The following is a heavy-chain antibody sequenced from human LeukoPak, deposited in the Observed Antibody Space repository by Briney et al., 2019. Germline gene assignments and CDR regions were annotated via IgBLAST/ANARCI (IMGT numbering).Heavy chain of an antibody. D-gene: IGHD2-2*01. Sequence: SETLSLTCTVSGGSISSYYWSWIRQPAGKGLEWIGRIYTSGSTNYNPPLKSRVTMSVDTSKNQFSLKLSSVTAADTAVYYCARDIVVVPAENYYGMDVWGQGTTVTVSS. V-gene: IGHV4-4*07. J-gene: IGHJ6*02. CDR2: IYTSGST. CDR1: GGSISSYY. CDR3: ARDIVVVPAENYYGMDV.